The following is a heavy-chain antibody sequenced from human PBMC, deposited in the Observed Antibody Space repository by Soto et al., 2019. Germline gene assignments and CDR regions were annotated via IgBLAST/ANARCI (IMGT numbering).Heavy chain of an antibody. CDR3: AKDNFNMAYSSGWYGLFDY. J-gene: IGHJ4*02. V-gene: IGHV3-23*01. CDR1: GFTFSSYA. CDR2: ISGSGGST. Sequence: GGSLRLSCAASGFTFSSYAMSWVRQAPGKGLEWVSAISGSGGSTYYADSVKGRFTISRDNSKNTLYLQMNSLRAEDTAVYYCAKDNFNMAYSSGWYGLFDYWGQGTLVTVSS. D-gene: IGHD6-19*01.